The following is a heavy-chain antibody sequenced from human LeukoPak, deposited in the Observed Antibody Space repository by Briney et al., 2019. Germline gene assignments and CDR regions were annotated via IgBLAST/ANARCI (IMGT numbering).Heavy chain of an antibody. CDR1: EFTFRSYS. CDR2: ISSIRSYI. Sequence: PGGSLRLSCAASEFTFRSYSINWVRQAPGKGLEWVSSISSIRSYIYYADSVKGRFTISRDNAKNSLYLQMNSLRAEDTAVYYCVRLRAGYNYPLGPFDFWGQGTLVTVSS. V-gene: IGHV3-21*01. J-gene: IGHJ4*02. CDR3: VRLRAGYNYPLGPFDF. D-gene: IGHD5-18*01.